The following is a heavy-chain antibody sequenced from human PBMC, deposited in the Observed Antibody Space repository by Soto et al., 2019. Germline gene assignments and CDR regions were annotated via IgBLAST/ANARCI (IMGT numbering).Heavy chain of an antibody. V-gene: IGHV1-46*01. D-gene: IGHD3-3*01. CDR1: GYTFTCYY. Sequence: GASVKVSCKASGYTFTCYYIHWVRQAPGQGLEWMGIINPSGGSTSYAQKFQGRVTMTRDTSTSTAYMELSSLRSEDTAVYYCARDITIFGVVIQNYYGMDVWGQGTTVTVSS. CDR2: INPSGGST. J-gene: IGHJ6*02. CDR3: ARDITIFGVVIQNYYGMDV.